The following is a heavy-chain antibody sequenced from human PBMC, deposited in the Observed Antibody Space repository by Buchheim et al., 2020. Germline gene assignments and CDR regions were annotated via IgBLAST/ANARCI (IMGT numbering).Heavy chain of an antibody. D-gene: IGHD3-22*01. J-gene: IGHJ4*02. V-gene: IGHV3-23*01. CDR1: GFTFSSYA. Sequence: EVQLLESGGGLVQPGGSLRLSCAASGFTFSSYAMSWIRQAPGKGLEWVSGISGSGGTTYYADSVKGRFTISRDNSKTTMYLQMNSLRAEDTAVYYCAKVSDSSGYYPFDYWGQGTL. CDR3: AKVSDSSGYYPFDY. CDR2: ISGSGGTT.